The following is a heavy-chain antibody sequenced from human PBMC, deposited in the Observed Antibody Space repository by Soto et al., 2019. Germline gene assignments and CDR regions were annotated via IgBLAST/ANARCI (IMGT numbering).Heavy chain of an antibody. CDR3: AADRFGATVIDY. V-gene: IGHV1-58*01. Sequence: AASVKVSCKASGFTFTSSAVQWVRQARGQRLEWIGWIVVGSGNTNYAQKFQERVTITRDMSTSTAYMELSSLRSEDTAVYYCAADRFGATVIDYWGQGTLVTVSS. CDR1: GFTFTSSA. D-gene: IGHD1-26*01. CDR2: IVVGSGNT. J-gene: IGHJ4*02.